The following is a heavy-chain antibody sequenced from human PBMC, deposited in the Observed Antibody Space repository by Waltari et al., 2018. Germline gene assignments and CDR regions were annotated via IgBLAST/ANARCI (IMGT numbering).Heavy chain of an antibody. CDR3: ARRAKSLYGLGEYYFDY. Sequence: QVQLQQWGAGLLKPSETLSLTCAVHGGSFSGYYWSWIRQTTGKGLEWIGEINHSGSTNYNPSXXXXXXXXVDTSKNHFSLKLSSVTAADTAVYYCARRAKSLYGLGEYYFDYWGQGTLVTVSS. V-gene: IGHV4-34*01. CDR1: GGSFSGYY. CDR2: INHSGST. D-gene: IGHD3-16*02. J-gene: IGHJ4*02.